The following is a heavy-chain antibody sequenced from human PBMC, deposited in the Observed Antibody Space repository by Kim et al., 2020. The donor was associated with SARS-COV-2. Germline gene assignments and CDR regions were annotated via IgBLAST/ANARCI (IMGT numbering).Heavy chain of an antibody. CDR2: ISYDGSSE. D-gene: IGHD2-2*01. Sequence: GGSLRLSCSASGFTFSSFGMHWVRQTPGKGLEEVTRISYDGSSEYYADSVKGRFTISRDNSKNTLYLQMNSLGPEDTGVYYCAKDRTEYQMQPMGYYGLDVWGQGTTVTVSS. J-gene: IGHJ6*02. V-gene: IGHV3-30*18. CDR1: GFTFSSFG. CDR3: AKDRTEYQMQPMGYYGLDV.